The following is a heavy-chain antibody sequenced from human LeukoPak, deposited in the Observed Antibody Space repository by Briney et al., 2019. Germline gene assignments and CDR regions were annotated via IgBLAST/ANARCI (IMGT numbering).Heavy chain of an antibody. Sequence: PGGSLRLSCAASGFTFNNAWMSWVRQAPGKGLEWVGRIKSKTDGGTTDYAAPVKGRFTIPRDDSRNTLYLQMNSLKTEDTAVYYCAGSWYYFDYWGQGTLVTVSS. D-gene: IGHD6-19*01. CDR2: IKSKTDGGTT. CDR3: AGSWYYFDY. J-gene: IGHJ4*02. CDR1: GFTFNNAW. V-gene: IGHV3-15*01.